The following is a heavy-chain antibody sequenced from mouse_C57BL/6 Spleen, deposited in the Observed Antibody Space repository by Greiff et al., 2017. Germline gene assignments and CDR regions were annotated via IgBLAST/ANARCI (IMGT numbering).Heavy chain of an antibody. CDR2: IDPSDSET. V-gene: IGHV1-52*01. CDR1: GYTFTSYW. J-gene: IGHJ2*01. D-gene: IGHD1-1*01. CDR3: AREYYGSSPYYFDY. Sequence: QVQLQQPGAELVRPGSSVKLSCKASGYTFTSYWMHWVKQRPIQGLEWIGNIDPSDSETHYNQKFKDKATLTVDKSSSTAYMHLSSLTSEDSAVYYCAREYYGSSPYYFDYWGQGTTLTVSS.